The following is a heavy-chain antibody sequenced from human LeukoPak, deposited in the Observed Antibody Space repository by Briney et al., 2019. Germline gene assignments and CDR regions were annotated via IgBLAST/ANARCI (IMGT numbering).Heavy chain of an antibody. J-gene: IGHJ4*02. V-gene: IGHV1-2*02. CDR2: INPNSGGT. Sequence: ASVKVSCKASGYTFTGYYMHWVRQAPGQGLEWMGWINPNSGGTNYAQKFQGRVTTTRDTSISTAYMELSRLRSDDTAVYYCASLTAMVTSGDYWGQGTLVTVSS. CDR1: GYTFTGYY. D-gene: IGHD5-18*01. CDR3: ASLTAMVTSGDY.